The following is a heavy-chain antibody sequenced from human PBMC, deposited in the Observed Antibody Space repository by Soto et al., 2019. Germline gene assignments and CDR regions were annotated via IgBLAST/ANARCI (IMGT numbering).Heavy chain of an antibody. CDR1: GFTFSDYY. D-gene: IGHD5-18*01. CDR3: ARDLGIQLWAH. V-gene: IGHV3-11*01. Sequence: XGSLILSCAASGFTFSDYYMSWIRQAPGKGLEWVSYISSSGSTIYYADSVKGRFTISRDNAKNSLYLQMNSLRAEDTAVYYCARDLGIQLWAHWGQGNLVTVSS. CDR2: ISSSGSTI. J-gene: IGHJ1*01.